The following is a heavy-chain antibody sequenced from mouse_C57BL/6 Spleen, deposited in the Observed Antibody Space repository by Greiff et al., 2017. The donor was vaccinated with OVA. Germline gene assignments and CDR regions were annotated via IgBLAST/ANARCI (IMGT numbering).Heavy chain of an antibody. V-gene: IGHV1-69*01. J-gene: IGHJ3*01. CDR1: GYTFTSYW. D-gene: IGHD1-1*01. CDR3: ARTPGGSSWGFAY. CDR2: IDPSDSYT. Sequence: QVQLQQPGAELVMPGASVKLSCKASGYTFTSYWMHWVKQRPGQGLEWIGEIDPSDSYTNYNQKFKGKSTLTVDKSSSTAYMQLSSLTSEDAAVYYCARTPGGSSWGFAYWGQGTLVTVSA.